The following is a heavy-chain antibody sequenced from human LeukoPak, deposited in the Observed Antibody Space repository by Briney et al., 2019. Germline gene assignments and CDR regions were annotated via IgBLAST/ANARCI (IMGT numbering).Heavy chain of an antibody. CDR3: AKGRPGYSSSWYGIDAFDI. Sequence: GGSRRLSCPASGFTFSSYGMHCVRQAQGKGLEWVAFIRYDGSNKYYADSVKGRFTISRDNSKNTLYLQMNSLRAEDTAVYYCAKGRPGYSSSWYGIDAFDIWGQGTMVTVSS. D-gene: IGHD6-13*01. CDR2: IRYDGSNK. J-gene: IGHJ3*02. V-gene: IGHV3-30*02. CDR1: GFTFSSYG.